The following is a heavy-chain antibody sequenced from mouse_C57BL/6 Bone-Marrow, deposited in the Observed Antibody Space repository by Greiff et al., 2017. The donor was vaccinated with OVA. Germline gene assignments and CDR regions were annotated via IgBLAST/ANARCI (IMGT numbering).Heavy chain of an antibody. CDR3: ARLYSNYVGWFAY. CDR2: IRRGGSYT. CDR1: GFTFSSSG. V-gene: IGHV5-6*02. Sequence: EVKLVESGGDLVKPGGSLKLSCAASGFTFSSSGMSWVRQTPDKRLEWVATIRRGGSYTYYPDSVKGRFTISRDNAKNTLYLQMSSLKSKDTAMYYCARLYSNYVGWFAYWGQGTLVTVSA. J-gene: IGHJ3*01. D-gene: IGHD2-5*01.